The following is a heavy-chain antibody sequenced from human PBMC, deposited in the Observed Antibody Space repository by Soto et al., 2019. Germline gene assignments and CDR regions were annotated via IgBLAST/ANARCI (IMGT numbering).Heavy chain of an antibody. V-gene: IGHV1-24*01. D-gene: IGHD5-18*01. CDR3: ATALRGYSYGYTNYYYYYGMDV. Sequence: ASVKVSCKVSGYTLTELSMHWVRQAPGKGLEWMGGFDPEDGETIYAQKFQGRVTMTEDTSTDTAYMELSSLRSEDTAVYYCATALRGYSYGYTNYYYYYGMDVWGQGTTVTVS. CDR2: FDPEDGET. CDR1: GYTLTELS. J-gene: IGHJ6*02.